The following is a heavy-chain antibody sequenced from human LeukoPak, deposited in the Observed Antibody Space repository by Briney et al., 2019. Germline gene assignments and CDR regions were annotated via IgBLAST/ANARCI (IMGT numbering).Heavy chain of an antibody. V-gene: IGHV3-23*01. Sequence: GGSLRLSCAASGFTVSSNYMSWVRQAPGKGLEWVSAISGSGGSTYYADSVKGRFTISRDNSKNTLYLQMNSLRAEDTVVYYCAKSYGGVAARLSWDYWGQGTLVTVSS. CDR2: ISGSGGST. CDR1: GFTVSSNY. CDR3: AKSYGGVAARLSWDY. J-gene: IGHJ4*02. D-gene: IGHD6-6*01.